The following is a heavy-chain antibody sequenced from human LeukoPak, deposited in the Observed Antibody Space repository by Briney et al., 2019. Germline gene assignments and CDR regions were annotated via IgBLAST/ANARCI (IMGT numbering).Heavy chain of an antibody. CDR1: GGSISSGDYY. CDR3: ARVDSSGYPGTYYFDY. D-gene: IGHD3-22*01. V-gene: IGHV4-30-4*01. Sequence: SETLSLTCTVSGGSISSGDYYWSWIRQPPGKGLEWIGYIYYSGSTYYNPSLKSRVTISVDTSKNQFSLKLSSVTAADTAVYYCARVDSSGYPGTYYFDYWGQGTLVTVSS. CDR2: IYYSGST. J-gene: IGHJ4*02.